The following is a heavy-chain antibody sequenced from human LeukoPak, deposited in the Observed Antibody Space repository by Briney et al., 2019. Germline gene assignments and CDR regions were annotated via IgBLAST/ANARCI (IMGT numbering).Heavy chain of an antibody. CDR2: INQDGSAK. CDR3: ARERWLQLHE. J-gene: IGHJ4*02. CDR1: GFTFSSYW. V-gene: IGHV3-7*01. Sequence: GGSLRLSCVASGFTFSSYWMTWVRQAPGKGLEWVANINQDGSAKHYVDSVKGRFTVSRDNAKNSLYLQMNSLRAEDTAVYYCARERWLQLHEWGQGTLVTVSS. D-gene: IGHD5-24*01.